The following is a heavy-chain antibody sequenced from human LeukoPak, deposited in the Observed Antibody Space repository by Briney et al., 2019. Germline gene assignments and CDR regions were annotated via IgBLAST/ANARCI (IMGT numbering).Heavy chain of an antibody. CDR2: ISYDGSNK. Sequence: GGSLRLSCAASGFTFSSYGTHWVRQAPGKGLEWVAVISYDGSNKYYADSVKGRFTISRDNSKNTLYLQMNSLRAEDTAVYYCAKAIAVAVMDVWGQGTTVTVSS. D-gene: IGHD6-19*01. CDR1: GFTFSSYG. CDR3: AKAIAVAVMDV. J-gene: IGHJ6*02. V-gene: IGHV3-30*18.